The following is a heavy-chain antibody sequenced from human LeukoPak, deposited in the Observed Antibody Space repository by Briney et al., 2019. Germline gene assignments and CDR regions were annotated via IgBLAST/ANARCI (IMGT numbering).Heavy chain of an antibody. J-gene: IGHJ6*03. Sequence: PGGSLRLSCAASGFTFSSYWMSWVRQAPGKGLEWVANIKHDGSEKYYVDSVKGRFTISRDNSKNSLYLQMNSLRVEDTAVYYCARSNYGSGRDMDVWGKGTTVTVSS. D-gene: IGHD3-10*01. CDR3: ARSNYGSGRDMDV. V-gene: IGHV3-7*01. CDR1: GFTFSSYW. CDR2: IKHDGSEK.